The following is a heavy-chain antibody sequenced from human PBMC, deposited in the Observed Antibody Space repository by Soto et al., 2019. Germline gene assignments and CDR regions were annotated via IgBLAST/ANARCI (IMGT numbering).Heavy chain of an antibody. D-gene: IGHD3-10*01. CDR3: ARDWDYGF. CDR2: INPSGDTT. J-gene: IGHJ4*02. Sequence: ASVKVSCKASGYPFSSYYMHWVRQAPGQGLEWMGVINPSGDTTTYAQKFQGRVTVTKDTSTSTLYMQLSSLRSEDTAVYYCARDWDYGFWGQGPLVTVSS. CDR1: GYPFSSYY. V-gene: IGHV1-46*01.